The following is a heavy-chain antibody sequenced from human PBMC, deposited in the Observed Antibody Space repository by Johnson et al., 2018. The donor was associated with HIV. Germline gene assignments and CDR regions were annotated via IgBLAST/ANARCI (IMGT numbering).Heavy chain of an antibody. CDR2: IRYDGNNK. J-gene: IGHJ3*02. CDR1: GFTFSSYG. Sequence: QVQLVESGGGLVQPGGSLRLSCAASGFTFSSYGMHWVRQAPGKGLEWVAVIRYDGNNKYYADSVKGRFTISRDNSKNTLYLQMSSLRAEDTAVYYCSYAFDIWGQGTMVTFSS. CDR3: SYAFDI. V-gene: IGHV3-30*02.